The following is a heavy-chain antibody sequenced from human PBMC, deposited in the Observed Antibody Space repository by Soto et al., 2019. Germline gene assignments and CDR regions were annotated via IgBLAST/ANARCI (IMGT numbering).Heavy chain of an antibody. D-gene: IGHD6-25*01. CDR1: GFAFSSYS. CDR2: IGSSTSYT. Sequence: GSLRLSCAASGFAFSSYSMNWVRQAPGKGLEWVSLIGSSTSYTYYADSVKGRFTISRDNAKNSLYLQMNSLRAEDTAVYYCARDRRLHDFFYYGMDVWGQGTTVTVSS. J-gene: IGHJ6*02. CDR3: ARDRRLHDFFYYGMDV. V-gene: IGHV3-21*01.